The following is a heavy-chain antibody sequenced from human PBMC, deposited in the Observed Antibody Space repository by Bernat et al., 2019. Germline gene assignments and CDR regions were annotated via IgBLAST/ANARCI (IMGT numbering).Heavy chain of an antibody. Sequence: QVQLVQSGAEVKKPGSSVKVSCKASGGTFSSYAISWVRQAPGQGLEWMGRIIPILGIANYAQKFQGRVTITADKSMSTAYMELSSLRSEDTAVYYCARGIPEAVTHYYYYGMDVWGQGTTVTVSS. J-gene: IGHJ6*02. CDR2: IIPILGIA. CDR3: ARGIPEAVTHYYYYGMDV. D-gene: IGHD4-17*01. V-gene: IGHV1-69*04. CDR1: GGTFSSYA.